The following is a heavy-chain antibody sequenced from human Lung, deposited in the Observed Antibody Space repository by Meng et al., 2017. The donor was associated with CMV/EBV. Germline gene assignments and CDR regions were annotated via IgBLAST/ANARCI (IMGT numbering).Heavy chain of an antibody. CDR3: ARETKYYSFWSGYEDYYYYGMED. CDR2: IYSGGST. J-gene: IGHJ6*02. Sequence: SCAASGFTVSSNYMSWVRQAPGKGLEWVSVIYSGGSTYYADSVKGRFTISRDSSKNTLYLQMNSLRAEDTAVYYCARETKYYSFWSGYEDYYYYGMEDWXQGTTVTVSS. V-gene: IGHV3-66*02. CDR1: GFTVSSNY. D-gene: IGHD3-3*01.